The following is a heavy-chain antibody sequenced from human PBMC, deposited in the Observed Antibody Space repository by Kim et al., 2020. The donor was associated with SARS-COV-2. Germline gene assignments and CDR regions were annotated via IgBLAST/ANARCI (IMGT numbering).Heavy chain of an antibody. V-gene: IGHV3-23*01. Sequence: SVKGRFTISRDNSKNTLYLQMNSLRAEDTAVYYCAKSRLPSGSYPSPFDYWGQGTLVTVSS. J-gene: IGHJ4*02. CDR3: AKSRLPSGSYPSPFDY. D-gene: IGHD1-26*01.